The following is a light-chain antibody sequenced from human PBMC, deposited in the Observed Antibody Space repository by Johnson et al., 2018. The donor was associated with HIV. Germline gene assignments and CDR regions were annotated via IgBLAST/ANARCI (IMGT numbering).Light chain of an antibody. CDR1: SSNIGNYF. CDR3: GTWDNSLRTAF. V-gene: IGLV1-51*02. Sequence: QSALTQPPSVSAAPGQKVTISCSGSSSNIGNYFVSWYQQLPGAAPRLLIYEDNKRPSGIPDRFSGSKSGASAPLGITGLQTGDEADYFCGTWDNSLRTAFFGTGTKVTVL. CDR2: EDN. J-gene: IGLJ1*01.